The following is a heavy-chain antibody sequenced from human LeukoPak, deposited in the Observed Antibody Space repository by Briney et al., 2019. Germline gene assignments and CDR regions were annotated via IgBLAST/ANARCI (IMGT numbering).Heavy chain of an antibody. J-gene: IGHJ4*02. CDR1: GFTFSSYG. CDR2: IRYDGSNK. V-gene: IGHV3-30*02. D-gene: IGHD3-22*01. CDR3: AKDLEDYYDSSGYPFLDY. Sequence: GGSLRLSCAASGFTFSSYGMHWVRQAPGKGLERVAFIRYDGSNKYYADSVKGRFTISRDNSKNTLYLQMNSLRVEDTAVYYCAKDLEDYYDSSGYPFLDYWGQGTLVTVSS.